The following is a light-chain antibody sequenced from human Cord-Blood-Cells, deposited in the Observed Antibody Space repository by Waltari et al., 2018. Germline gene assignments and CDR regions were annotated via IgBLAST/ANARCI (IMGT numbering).Light chain of an antibody. CDR1: QSISSY. J-gene: IGKJ1*01. Sequence: IQMTQSLSSLSVSVGDRVTITCRASQSISSYLNWYQQKPGKAPKLLIYAASSLQSGVPSRFSGSGSGTDFTLTISSLQPEDFATYYCQQSYSTPYTFGQGTKVEIK. CDR2: AAS. V-gene: IGKV1-39*01. CDR3: QQSYSTPYT.